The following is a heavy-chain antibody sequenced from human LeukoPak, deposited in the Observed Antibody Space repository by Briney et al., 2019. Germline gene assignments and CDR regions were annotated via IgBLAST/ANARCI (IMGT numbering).Heavy chain of an antibody. CDR2: IWNDGTYK. D-gene: IGHD1-26*01. CDR1: GFSFSNYG. J-gene: IGHJ4*02. V-gene: IGHV3-33*06. Sequence: GESLKISCATSGFSFSNYGMHWVRQAPGKGLEWVAVIWNDGTYKYYADSVKGRFTISRDNSKNTLYLQMNSLRAEDTAVYYCAKPTRGSGSFLIDYWGQGTLVNVSS. CDR3: AKPTRGSGSFLIDY.